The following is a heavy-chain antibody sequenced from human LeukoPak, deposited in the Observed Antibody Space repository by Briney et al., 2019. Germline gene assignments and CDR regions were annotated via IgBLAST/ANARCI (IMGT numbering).Heavy chain of an antibody. CDR2: INNDGSYT. J-gene: IGHJ4*02. Sequence: GGSLRLSCAASGFTLSSYAMSWVRQAPGKGLVWVSRINNDGSYTNYADSVKGRFTISRDNAKNTVYLQMNSLRAEDTAVFYCVRDLVDPADYWGQGTLVTVSS. CDR3: VRDLVDPADY. CDR1: GFTLSSYA. D-gene: IGHD2-8*02. V-gene: IGHV3-74*01.